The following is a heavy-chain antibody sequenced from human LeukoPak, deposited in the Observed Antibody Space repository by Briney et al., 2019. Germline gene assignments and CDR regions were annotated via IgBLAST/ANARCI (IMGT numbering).Heavy chain of an antibody. Sequence: PSESLSPTCAVSTGSISSGGYSCSWIRQPPWKGLEWIGYTYLTGSTHYNPSLKTRVTISLARSKNHFSLKLGSVTAADTAVSYCARGPLGELNGDRLFDSWGQGTLVTVSS. CDR3: ARGPLGELNGDRLFDS. V-gene: IGHV4-30-2*01. J-gene: IGHJ4*02. CDR2: TYLTGST. CDR1: TGSISSGGYS. D-gene: IGHD7-27*01.